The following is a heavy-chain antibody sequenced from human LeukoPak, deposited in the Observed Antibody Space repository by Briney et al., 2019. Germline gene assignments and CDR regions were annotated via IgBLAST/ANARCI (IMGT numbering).Heavy chain of an antibody. D-gene: IGHD5-24*01. CDR2: IFYSGST. Sequence: SETLSLTCTVSGDSVSNSHYYWAWVRQPPGKGLEWIGTIFYSGSTYYSPSLESRVTISVDASMTQFPLRLSSVTAADTAVYYCASERWGRRSYFDYWGQGTLVTVSS. V-gene: IGHV4-39*06. J-gene: IGHJ4*02. CDR3: ASERWGRRSYFDY. CDR1: GDSVSNSHYY.